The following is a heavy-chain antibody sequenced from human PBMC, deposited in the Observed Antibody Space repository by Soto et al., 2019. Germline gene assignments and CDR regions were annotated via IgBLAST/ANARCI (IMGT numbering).Heavy chain of an antibody. Sequence: GGSLRLSCAASGFTFSSYGMHWVRQAPGKGLEWVAVISYDGSNKYYADSVKGRFTISRDNSKNTLYLQMNSLRAEDTAVYYCAKADYGDYPFDYWGQGTLVTVSS. J-gene: IGHJ4*02. V-gene: IGHV3-30*18. CDR3: AKADYGDYPFDY. D-gene: IGHD4-17*01. CDR2: ISYDGSNK. CDR1: GFTFSSYG.